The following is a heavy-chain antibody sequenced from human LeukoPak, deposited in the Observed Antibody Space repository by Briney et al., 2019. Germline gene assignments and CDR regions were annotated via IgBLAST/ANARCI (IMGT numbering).Heavy chain of an antibody. J-gene: IGHJ4*02. D-gene: IGHD6-6*01. CDR3: ARDFSTIAANFFDY. V-gene: IGHV1-18*01. CDR1: GYIFATYG. CDR2: ISPYNHDT. Sequence: GASVKVSCKASGYIFATYGINWVRQAPGQGIEWMGWISPYNHDTDYAQKFKGRVTLTTDTSTNTVYMELRSLTSDDTAVYFCARDFSTIAANFFDYWGQGTLVTVSS.